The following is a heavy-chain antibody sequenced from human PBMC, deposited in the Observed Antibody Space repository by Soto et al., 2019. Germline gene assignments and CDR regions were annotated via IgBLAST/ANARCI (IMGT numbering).Heavy chain of an antibody. CDR3: ARARCSSTSCYTGYYYGMDV. V-gene: IGHV4-61*01. D-gene: IGHD2-2*02. CDR1: GDSVSSGSYY. Sequence: QVQLQESGPGLVKPSETLSLTCTVSGDSVSSGSYYWSWLRQPPGKGLEWIGYIYYSGTTNYNPSLKSRVTRSLNTYKNQFSLKLSSVAAADTAVYYCARARCSSTSCYTGYYYGMDVWGRGTTVTVSS. J-gene: IGHJ6*02. CDR2: IYYSGTT.